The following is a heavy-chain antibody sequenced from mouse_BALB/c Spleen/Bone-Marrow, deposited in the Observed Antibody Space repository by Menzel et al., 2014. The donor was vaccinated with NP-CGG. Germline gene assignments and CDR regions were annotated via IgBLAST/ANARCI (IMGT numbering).Heavy chain of an antibody. CDR2: ISNGDGST. CDR3: ARHNYDETWFAY. J-gene: IGHJ3*01. Sequence: SGGGLVQPGGSLKLSCATSGFTFNDSYMYWVRRTPEKRLEWVAYISNGDGSTYYPATVQGRFTISRDNATNTLYLQMSRRKSEDTAMYYCARHNYDETWFAYWGQGTLVTVSA. V-gene: IGHV5-12*02. D-gene: IGHD2-4*01. CDR1: GFTFNDSY.